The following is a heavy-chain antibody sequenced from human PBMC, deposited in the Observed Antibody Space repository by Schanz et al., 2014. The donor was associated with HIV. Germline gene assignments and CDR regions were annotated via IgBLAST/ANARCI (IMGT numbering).Heavy chain of an antibody. V-gene: IGHV1-2*02. CDR3: ARGIVGATPAFDI. J-gene: IGHJ3*02. CDR2: INPKSGEP. D-gene: IGHD1-26*01. CDR1: AYTFTGYY. Sequence: QVQLVQSGAEGRKPGASVKVSCKASAYTFTGYYMHWVRQAPGQGLEWIGWINPKSGEPNYAQKFQGRVTMTRDTSISTAYMELSRLRSDDTAVYYCARGIVGATPAFDIWGQGTMVTVSS.